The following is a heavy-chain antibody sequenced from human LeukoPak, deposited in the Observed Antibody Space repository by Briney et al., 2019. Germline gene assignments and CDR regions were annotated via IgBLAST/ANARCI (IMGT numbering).Heavy chain of an antibody. CDR3: ARTRVWRAAGFFDY. CDR1: GGSFSGYY. V-gene: IGHV4-34*01. J-gene: IGHJ4*02. Sequence: PSETLSLTCAVYGGSFSGYYWSWIRQPPGKGLEWIGEINHSGSTNYNPSLKSRVTISVDTSKNQFSLKLSSVTAADTAVYYCARTRVWRAAGFFDYWGQGTLVTVSS. CDR2: INHSGST. D-gene: IGHD6-13*01.